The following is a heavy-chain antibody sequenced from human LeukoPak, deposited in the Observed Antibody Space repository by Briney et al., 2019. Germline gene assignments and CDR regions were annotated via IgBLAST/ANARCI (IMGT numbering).Heavy chain of an antibody. CDR2: ISSSSSTI. Sequence: PGGSLRLSCAASGFTFSSYSMNWVRQAPGKGLEWVSYISSSSSTIYYADSVKGRFTISRDNAKNSLYLQMNSLRAEDTAVYYCARDRLGYCSGGNCYSFDYWGQGTLVTVSS. V-gene: IGHV3-48*04. CDR1: GFTFSSYS. D-gene: IGHD2-15*01. CDR3: ARDRLGYCSGGNCYSFDY. J-gene: IGHJ4*02.